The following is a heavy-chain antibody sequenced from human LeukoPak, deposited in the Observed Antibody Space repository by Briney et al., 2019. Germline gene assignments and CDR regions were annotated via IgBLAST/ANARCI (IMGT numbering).Heavy chain of an antibody. CDR1: GYTFSNYD. Sequence: ASVKVSCKASGYTFSNYDMNWVRQAPGQGLEWMGWTNTKTGNPTYAQDFTGRFVFSLDTSVSTTYLQISSLKADDTAVYYCARDQRYCGGDCYDAFDIWGQGTMVTVSS. CDR2: TNTKTGNP. V-gene: IGHV7-4-1*02. D-gene: IGHD2-21*02. J-gene: IGHJ3*02. CDR3: ARDQRYCGGDCYDAFDI.